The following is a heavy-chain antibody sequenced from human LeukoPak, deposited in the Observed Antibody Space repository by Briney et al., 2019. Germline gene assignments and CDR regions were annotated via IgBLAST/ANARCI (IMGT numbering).Heavy chain of an antibody. Sequence: SETLSLTCTVSGGSISSYYWSWIRQPPGKGLEWIGYIYYSESTNYNPSLKSRVTISVDTFKNQFSLKLSSVTAADTAVYYCARGYREYSSGWYYFDYWGQGTLVTVSS. CDR1: GGSISSYY. V-gene: IGHV4-59*01. CDR2: IYYSEST. CDR3: ARGYREYSSGWYYFDY. D-gene: IGHD6-19*01. J-gene: IGHJ4*02.